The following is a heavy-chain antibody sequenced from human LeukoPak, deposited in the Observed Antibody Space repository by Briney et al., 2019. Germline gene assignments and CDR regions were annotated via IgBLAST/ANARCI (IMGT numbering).Heavy chain of an antibody. J-gene: IGHJ5*02. Sequence: PGGSLRLSCAASGFTFSSYAMSWVRQPPGKGLEWVSAISGSGGSTYYADSVKGRFTISRDNSKNTLYLQMNSLRAEDTAVYYCAKLPLRDYRGNWFDPWGQGTLVTVSS. CDR2: ISGSGGST. CDR3: AKLPLRDYRGNWFDP. D-gene: IGHD4-11*01. CDR1: GFTFSSYA. V-gene: IGHV3-23*01.